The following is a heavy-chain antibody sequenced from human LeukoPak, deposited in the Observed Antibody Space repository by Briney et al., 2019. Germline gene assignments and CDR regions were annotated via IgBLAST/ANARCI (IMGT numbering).Heavy chain of an antibody. Sequence: GGSLRLSCAASGFTFSKYWMTCVRQAPGKGLEWMANISEDGSEKKYVDSVKGRVTISRDNAKNSLYLQMNSLRAEDTAVYYCARGSGWCDYWGQGALVTVSS. CDR1: GFTFSKYW. D-gene: IGHD6-19*01. CDR2: ISEDGSEK. J-gene: IGHJ4*02. V-gene: IGHV3-7*04. CDR3: ARGSGWCDY.